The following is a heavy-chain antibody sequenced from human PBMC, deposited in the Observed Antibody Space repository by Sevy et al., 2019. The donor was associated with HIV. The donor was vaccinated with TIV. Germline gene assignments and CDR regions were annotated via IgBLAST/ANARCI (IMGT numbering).Heavy chain of an antibody. V-gene: IGHV1-24*01. J-gene: IGHJ4*02. Sequence: ASVKVSCKVSGYTLTELSIHWVRQAPGKGLEWLVTFDPEDGKTIYAQNFQGRVTMTEDTFTDTTYMELDSLRSEDTAVYYYASTRDYYDSSGYYFDYWGQVTLVTVSS. CDR3: ASTRDYYDSSGYYFDY. CDR2: FDPEDGKT. CDR1: GYTLTELS. D-gene: IGHD3-22*01.